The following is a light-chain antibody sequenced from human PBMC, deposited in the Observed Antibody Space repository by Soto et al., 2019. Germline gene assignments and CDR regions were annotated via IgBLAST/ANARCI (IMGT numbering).Light chain of an antibody. J-gene: IGLJ3*02. Sequence: QSALTQPASVSGSPGQSSTISCTGTSSDVGGYNYVSWYQQHPGKAHKLMIYEVSNRPSGVSNRFSGSKSGNTASLTSSGLQAEDEADYYCSSYTSRSTLVFGGGTKLTVL. CDR1: SSDVGGYNY. V-gene: IGLV2-14*01. CDR3: SSYTSRSTLV. CDR2: EVS.